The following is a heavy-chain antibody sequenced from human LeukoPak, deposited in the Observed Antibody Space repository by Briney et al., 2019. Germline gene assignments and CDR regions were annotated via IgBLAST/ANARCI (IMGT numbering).Heavy chain of an antibody. CDR3: AKWLRAATTFLDY. CDR1: GFTFSSYA. V-gene: IGHV3-23*01. CDR2: ISDSGSGA. Sequence: GGSLRLSCAASGFTFSSYAMSWVRQSPGKGLEWVSTISDSGSGAYYADSVKGRFTISRDNSQTTLYLQMNSLRAEDTALYYCAKWLRAATTFLDYWGQGTLVTVSS. D-gene: IGHD5-24*01. J-gene: IGHJ4*02.